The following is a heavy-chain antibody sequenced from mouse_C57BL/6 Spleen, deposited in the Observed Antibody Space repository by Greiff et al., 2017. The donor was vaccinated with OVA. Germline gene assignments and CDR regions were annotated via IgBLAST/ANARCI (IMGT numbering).Heavy chain of an antibody. CDR3: ARFGTTTGYFDV. CDR1: GYAFTNYL. V-gene: IGHV1-54*01. J-gene: IGHJ1*03. Sequence: QVHVKQSGAELVRPGTSVKVSCKASGYAFTNYLIEWVKQRPGQGLEWIGVINPGSGGTNYNEKFKGKATLTADKSSSTAYMQLSSLTSEDSAVYFCARFGTTTGYFDVWGTGTTVTVSS. D-gene: IGHD5-5*01. CDR2: INPGSGGT.